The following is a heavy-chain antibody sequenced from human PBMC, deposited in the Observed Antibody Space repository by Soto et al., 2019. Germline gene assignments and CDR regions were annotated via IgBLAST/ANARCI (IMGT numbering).Heavy chain of an antibody. V-gene: IGHV4-59*01. J-gene: IGHJ3*02. CDR3: ARMNQLAPKRNAFDI. Sequence: SETLSLTCTVSGGSIISYFWTWILQSPGKGLQWIGYVHYSGNTNYNPSLKSRVTMSVDTSRNQFSLRLTSVTAADTAVYYCARMNQLAPKRNAFDIWGQGTMVTVSS. CDR2: VHYSGNT. CDR1: GGSIISYF. D-gene: IGHD1-1*01.